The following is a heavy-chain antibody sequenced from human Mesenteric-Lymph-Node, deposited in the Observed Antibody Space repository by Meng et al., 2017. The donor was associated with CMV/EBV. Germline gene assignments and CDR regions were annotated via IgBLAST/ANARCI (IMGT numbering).Heavy chain of an antibody. CDR1: GFNFSSYY. V-gene: IGHV3-48*04. J-gene: IGHJ4*02. Sequence: GESLKISCAASGFNFSSYYMNWVRQAPGKGLEWVAFISRSGSTKYHADSVRARFTISRDNAKNSLYLQMDSLRVEDTAIYYCARDLDVSVVPAAANYFDYWGRGTLVTVSS. D-gene: IGHD2-2*01. CDR3: ARDLDVSVVPAAANYFDY. CDR2: ISRSGSTK.